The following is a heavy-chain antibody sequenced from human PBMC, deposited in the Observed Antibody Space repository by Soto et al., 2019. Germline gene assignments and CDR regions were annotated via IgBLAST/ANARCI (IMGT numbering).Heavy chain of an antibody. CDR2: INGDGASL. CDR3: AREGSLGLDV. D-gene: IGHD3-10*01. J-gene: IGHJ6*02. CDR1: GFIFSSFW. Sequence: EVRLEEAGGGFVQPGGSLRVSCSGSGFIFSSFWMHWVRQGPGKGLEWVSRINGDGASLAYADSVKGRFSISRDNGKNTLHLQMNSLGADDTAVDFCAREGSLGLDVWGRGTTFTVSS. V-gene: IGHV3-74*03.